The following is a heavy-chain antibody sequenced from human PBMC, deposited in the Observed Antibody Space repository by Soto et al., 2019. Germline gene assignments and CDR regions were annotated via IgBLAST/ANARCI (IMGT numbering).Heavy chain of an antibody. V-gene: IGHV3-7*03. CDR2: IKEDGSEK. D-gene: IGHD3-16*02. Sequence: EVQLVESGGGLVQPGGSLRLSCADSGFILRNYWMSWVRQAPGMGLQWVASIKEDGSEKYYVDPVKGRFTISRESAKNSLSLQMNSLRAGDTAVYYCARYRPLDPWGQGILVTGSS. CDR3: ARYRPLDP. J-gene: IGHJ5*02. CDR1: GFILRNYW.